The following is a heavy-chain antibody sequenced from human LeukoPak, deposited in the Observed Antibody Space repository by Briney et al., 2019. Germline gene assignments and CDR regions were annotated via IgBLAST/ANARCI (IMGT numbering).Heavy chain of an antibody. J-gene: IGHJ5*02. CDR1: GYSISSGYY. CDR3: ARTTYYDFWSGSWAWVDP. V-gene: IGHV4-38-2*02. CDR2: IYHSGST. D-gene: IGHD3-3*01. Sequence: SETLSLTCTVSGYSISSGYYWGWIRQPPGKGLEWIGSIYHSGSTYYNPSLKSRVTISVDTSKNQFSLKLSSVTAADTAVYYCARTTYYDFWSGSWAWVDPWGQGTLVTVSS.